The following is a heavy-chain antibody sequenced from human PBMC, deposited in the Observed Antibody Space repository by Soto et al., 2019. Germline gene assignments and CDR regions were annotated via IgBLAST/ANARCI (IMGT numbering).Heavy chain of an antibody. CDR1: GFSLTTGGVG. D-gene: IGHD2-21*01. Sequence: QFTLKESGPTLVNPTQTLTLTCTFSGFSLTTGGVGVGWIRQPPGRSLEWLAVIYWNDDRRRSPSLENRLTITKDTSKNQVVLTMTNMDPVDRATYYCIYRRASWDYHGLDVWSQGTPVTVSS. V-gene: IGHV2-5*01. CDR2: IYWNDDR. CDR3: IYRRASWDYHGLDV. J-gene: IGHJ6*02.